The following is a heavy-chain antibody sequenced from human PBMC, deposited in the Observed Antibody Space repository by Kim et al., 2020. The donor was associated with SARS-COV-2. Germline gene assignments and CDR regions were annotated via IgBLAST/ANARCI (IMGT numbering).Heavy chain of an antibody. CDR2: IYSGGST. J-gene: IGHJ4*02. CDR1: GFTVSSNY. V-gene: IGHV3-53*01. CDR3: ARSGYSGYDPIYY. D-gene: IGHD5-12*01. Sequence: GGSLRLSCAASGFTVSSNYMSWVRQAPGKGLEWVSVIYSGGSTYYADSVKGRFTISRDNSKNTLYLQMNSLRAEDTAVYYCARSGYSGYDPIYYWGQGTLVTVSS.